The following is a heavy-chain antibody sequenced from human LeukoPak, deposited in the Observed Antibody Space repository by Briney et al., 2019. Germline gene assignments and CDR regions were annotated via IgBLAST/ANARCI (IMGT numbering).Heavy chain of an antibody. V-gene: IGHV3-30-3*01. CDR2: ISYDGSNK. D-gene: IGHD2-2*01. CDR3: ARGVVVPSY. Sequence: PGGSLRLSCAASGFTFSSYAMHWVRQAPGKGLEWVAVISYDGSNKYYADSVKGRFTISRDNSKNTLYLQMNSLRAEDTAVYYCARGVVVPSYWGQGTLVTVSS. J-gene: IGHJ4*02. CDR1: GFTFSSYA.